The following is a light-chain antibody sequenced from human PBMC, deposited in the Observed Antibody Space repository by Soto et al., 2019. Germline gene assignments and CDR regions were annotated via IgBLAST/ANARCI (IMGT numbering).Light chain of an antibody. CDR2: KAS. V-gene: IGKV1-5*03. J-gene: IGKJ1*01. CDR3: QQYSTYTPRT. CDR1: QSISIW. Sequence: DIQMSQSPSTLSASVGDRVTITCRASQSISIWLAWYQQKPGKAPKILIYKASSLESGVPSRFSGSGSGTEFTLTISSLQPDDFATYYCQQYSTYTPRTFGQGAKVDVK.